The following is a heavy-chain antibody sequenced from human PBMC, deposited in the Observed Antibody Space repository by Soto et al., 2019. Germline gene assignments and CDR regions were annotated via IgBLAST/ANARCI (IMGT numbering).Heavy chain of an antibody. Sequence: ASVKVSCKASGYTFTGYYMHWVRQAPGQGLEWMGWINPNSGGTNYAQKFQGWVTMTRDTSISTAYMELSRLRSDDTAVYYCARDRRCIGGSCYSRDAFDIWGPGTMVNVSS. D-gene: IGHD2-15*01. V-gene: IGHV1-2*04. CDR3: ARDRRCIGGSCYSRDAFDI. J-gene: IGHJ3*02. CDR2: INPNSGGT. CDR1: GYTFTGYY.